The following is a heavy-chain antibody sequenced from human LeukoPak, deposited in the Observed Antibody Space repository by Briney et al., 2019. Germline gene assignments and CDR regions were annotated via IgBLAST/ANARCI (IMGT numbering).Heavy chain of an antibody. CDR1: GDSVSSSSYY. J-gene: IGHJ4*02. CDR2: IYYSGST. Sequence: SETLSLTCTVSGDSVSSSSYYWSWIRQPPGKGLEWIGYIYYSGSTNYNPLLKSRVTISVDTSKNRFSLKLSSVTAADTAVYYCARERRDGYNFFDYWGQGILVTVSS. CDR3: ARERRDGYNFFDY. V-gene: IGHV4-61*01. D-gene: IGHD5-24*01.